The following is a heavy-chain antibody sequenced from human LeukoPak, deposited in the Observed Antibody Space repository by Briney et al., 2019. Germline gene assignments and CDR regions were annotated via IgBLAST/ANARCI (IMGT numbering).Heavy chain of an antibody. CDR3: ARDLRGGSGYPHFDY. V-gene: IGHV1-69*05. J-gene: IGHJ4*02. CDR2: IIPIFGTA. Sequence: SVKVSCKASGGTFISYAISWVRQAPGQGLEWMGGIIPIFGTANYAQKFQGRVTITTDESTGTAYMELSSLRSEDTAVYYCARDLRGGSGYPHFDYWGQGTLVTVSS. CDR1: GGTFISYA. D-gene: IGHD5-18*01.